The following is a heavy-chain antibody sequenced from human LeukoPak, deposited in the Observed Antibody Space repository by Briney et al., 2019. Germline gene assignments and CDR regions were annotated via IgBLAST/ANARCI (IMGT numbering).Heavy chain of an antibody. D-gene: IGHD3-3*01. CDR2: TYHSGST. CDR1: GGSISSSNW. V-gene: IGHV4-4*02. CDR3: ARDLLEWPDAFDI. J-gene: IGHJ3*02. Sequence: PSGTLSLTCAVSGGSISSSNWWSWVRQPPGKGLEWIGETYHSGSTNYNPSLKSRVTISVDKSKNQFSLKLSSVTAAGTAVYYCARDLLEWPDAFDIWGQGTMVTVSS.